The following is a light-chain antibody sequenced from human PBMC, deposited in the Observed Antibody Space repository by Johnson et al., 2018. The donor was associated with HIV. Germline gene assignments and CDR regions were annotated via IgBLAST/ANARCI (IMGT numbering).Light chain of an antibody. J-gene: IGLJ1*01. Sequence: HSVLTQPPSVSAAPGQKVTISCSGNSSNIGNNYVSWYQQLPGTGPKLLIYDNDKRPSGIPDRFSGSKSGTSATLGITGLPTGDEADYYSGAWDSSLSAGLYVLGSGTEVTVL. CDR2: DND. CDR1: SSNIGNNY. V-gene: IGLV1-51*01. CDR3: GAWDSSLSAGLYV.